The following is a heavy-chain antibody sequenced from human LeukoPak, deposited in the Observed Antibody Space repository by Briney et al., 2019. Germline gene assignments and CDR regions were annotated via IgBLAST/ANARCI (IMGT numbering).Heavy chain of an antibody. D-gene: IGHD6-13*01. CDR2: IGGSGGST. CDR1: GLTFISYA. CDR3: AKVETAAAATLRGFDY. Sequence: GGSLRPAYAPSGLTFISYAMSWVRPPPGKGREWVSGIGGSGGSTYYADSVKGRFTISRDNSKNTLYLQMNSLRAEDTAVYYCAKVETAAAATLRGFDYWGQGTLVTVSS. J-gene: IGHJ4*02. V-gene: IGHV3-23*01.